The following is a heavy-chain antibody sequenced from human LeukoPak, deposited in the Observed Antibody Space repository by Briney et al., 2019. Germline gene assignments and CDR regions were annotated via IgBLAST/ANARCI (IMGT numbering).Heavy chain of an antibody. D-gene: IGHD1-14*01. CDR1: GGSISSSSYY. J-gene: IGHJ3*02. CDR2: IYYSGST. Sequence: SETLSLTCTVSGGSISSSSYYWGWIRQPPGKGLEWIGSIYYSGSTYYNPSLKSRVTISVDTSKNQFSLNLSSVTAADTAVYYCAKGFPGITGTTAFDIWGQGTMVTVSS. V-gene: IGHV4-39*07. CDR3: AKGFPGITGTTAFDI.